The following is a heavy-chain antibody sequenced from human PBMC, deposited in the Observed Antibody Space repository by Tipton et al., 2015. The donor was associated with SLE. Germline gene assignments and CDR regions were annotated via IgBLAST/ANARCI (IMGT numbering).Heavy chain of an antibody. CDR2: IYYSGST. D-gene: IGHD4-23*01. Sequence: TLSLTCTVSGGSISSSDYYWGWIRQPPGKGLEWIGSIYYSGSTYYNSSLKSRVTISVDTSKNQFSLNLRSVTAADTAVYYCARGGTGDGRNPFDPWGQGTLVTVSS. CDR1: GGSISSSDYY. J-gene: IGHJ5*02. V-gene: IGHV4-39*07. CDR3: ARGGTGDGRNPFDP.